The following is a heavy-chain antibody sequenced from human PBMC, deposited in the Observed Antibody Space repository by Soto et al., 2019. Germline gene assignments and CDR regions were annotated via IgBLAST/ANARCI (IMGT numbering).Heavy chain of an antibody. CDR1: GFTFSSYG. D-gene: IGHD6-19*01. CDR2: IWYDGSNK. CDR3: ARGGGSAVAGDYYYYGMDV. Sequence: GGSLRLSCAASGFTFSSYGMHWVRQAPGKGLEWVAVIWYDGSNKYYADSVKGRFTISRDNSKNTLYLQMNSLRAEDTAVYYCARGGGSAVAGDYYYYGMDVWGQGTTVTVYS. V-gene: IGHV3-33*08. J-gene: IGHJ6*02.